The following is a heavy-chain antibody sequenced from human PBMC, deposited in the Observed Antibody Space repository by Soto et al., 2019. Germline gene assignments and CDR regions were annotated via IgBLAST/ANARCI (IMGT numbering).Heavy chain of an antibody. CDR1: GFTFSSYA. V-gene: IGHV3-23*01. J-gene: IGHJ4*02. CDR2: ISGSGGST. CDR3: GNDPEAAGALGDYFDS. Sequence: GGSLRLSCAASGFTFSSYAMSWVRQAPGKGLEWVSAISGSGGSTYYADSVKGRFTISRDNSKNTLYLQMNSLRAEGTAVYYCGNDPEAAGALGDYFDSWGQGTLVTASS. D-gene: IGHD6-13*01.